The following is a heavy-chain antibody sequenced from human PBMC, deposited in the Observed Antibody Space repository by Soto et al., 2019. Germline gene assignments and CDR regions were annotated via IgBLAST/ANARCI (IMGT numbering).Heavy chain of an antibody. CDR1: GYTFTSYG. CDR2: IRAYNGNT. V-gene: IGHV1-18*01. CDR3: AGDLPTMAV. Sequence: QVQLVQSGAEVKKPGASVKVSCKASGYTFTSYGISWVRQAPGQGLEWMGWIRAYNGNTNYAQKLQGRFTMTTDTSTSTAYMGLRILGSADSAVYYCAGDLPTMAVWGQGTTVTVSS. J-gene: IGHJ6*02.